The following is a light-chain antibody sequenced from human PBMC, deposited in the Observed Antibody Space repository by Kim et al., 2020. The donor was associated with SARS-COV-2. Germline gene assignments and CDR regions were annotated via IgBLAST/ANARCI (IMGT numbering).Light chain of an antibody. J-gene: IGLJ2*01. CDR3: TSYAGSNNLV. V-gene: IGLV2-8*01. CDR1: DNDVAGYND. CDR2: QFS. Sequence: HSLTSSYTATDNDVAGYNDASWSQPPHRTSPPLTIYQFSTPPSGVPDRSPGTKSANTTSLPVSGLQAEDEADYYCTSYAGSNNLVFGGGTQLTVL.